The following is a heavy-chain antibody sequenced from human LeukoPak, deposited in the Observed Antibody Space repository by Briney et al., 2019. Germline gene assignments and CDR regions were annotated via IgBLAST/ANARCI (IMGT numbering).Heavy chain of an antibody. D-gene: IGHD3-22*01. CDR3: AHSSGSWYYFDY. V-gene: IGHV4-4*02. CDR1: GGSISSSNW. J-gene: IGHJ4*02. Sequence: PSETLSLTCAVSGGSISSSNWWSWVRQPPGKGLEWIGEIYHSGSTNYNPSLKSRVTISVDKSKNQFSLKLSSVTAADTAVYYCAHSSGSWYYFDYWGQGTLVTVSS. CDR2: IYHSGST.